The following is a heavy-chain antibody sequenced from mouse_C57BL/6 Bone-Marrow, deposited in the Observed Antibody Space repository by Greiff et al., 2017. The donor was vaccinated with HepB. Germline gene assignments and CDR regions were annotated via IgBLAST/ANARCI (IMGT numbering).Heavy chain of an antibody. CDR1: GFTFSDYY. CDR3: ARSTVVDY. Sequence: EVNVVESGGGLVQPGGSLKLSCAASGFTFSDYYMYWVRQTPEKRLEWVAYISNGGGSTYYPDTVKGRFTISRDNAKNTLYLQMSRLKSEDTAMYYCARSTVVDYWGQGTTLTVSS. V-gene: IGHV5-12*01. D-gene: IGHD1-1*02. J-gene: IGHJ2*01. CDR2: ISNGGGST.